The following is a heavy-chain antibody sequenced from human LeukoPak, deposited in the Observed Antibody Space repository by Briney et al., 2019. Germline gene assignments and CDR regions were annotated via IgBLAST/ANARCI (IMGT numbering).Heavy chain of an antibody. CDR3: ARGGRYYGSGSYPYYYGMDV. CDR2: INHSGST. Sequence: SETLSLTCAVYGGSFSGYYWSWIRQPPGKGLEWIGEINHSGSTSYNPSLKSRVTISVDTSKNQFSLKLSSVTAADTAVYYCARGGRYYGSGSYPYYYGMDVWGKGTTVTVSS. J-gene: IGHJ6*04. V-gene: IGHV4-34*01. CDR1: GGSFSGYY. D-gene: IGHD3-10*01.